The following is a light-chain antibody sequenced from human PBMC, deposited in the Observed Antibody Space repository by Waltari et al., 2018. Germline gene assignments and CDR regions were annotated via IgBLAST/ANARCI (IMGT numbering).Light chain of an antibody. J-gene: IGLJ3*02. CDR1: SGSVSTTSY. CDR2: KGS. CDR3: SLYMGSGIWV. V-gene: IGLV8-61*01. Sequence: QTVVTQEPSLSVSPGGTVTLTCALTSGSVSTTSYATWYQQTPGQPPRTLVYKGSRPSSGVPDRFSGSILGNKAALTITGSQADDESNYYCSLYMGSGIWVFGGGTKLTVL.